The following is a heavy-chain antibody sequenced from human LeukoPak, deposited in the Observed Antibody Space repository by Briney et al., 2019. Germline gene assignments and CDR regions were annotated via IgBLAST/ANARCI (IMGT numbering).Heavy chain of an antibody. CDR2: ISYDGSNK. V-gene: IGHV3-30-3*01. CDR3: ARNPDIDIAARQNSWFDP. D-gene: IGHD6-6*01. CDR1: GFIFSTYA. J-gene: IGHJ5*02. Sequence: SGGSLRLSCAASGFIFSTYAMHWVRQALGKGLEWVAVISYDGSNKYYADSVKGRFTISRDNSKNTLYLQMNSLKAEDTAVYYCARNPDIDIAARQNSWFDPWGQGTLVTVSS.